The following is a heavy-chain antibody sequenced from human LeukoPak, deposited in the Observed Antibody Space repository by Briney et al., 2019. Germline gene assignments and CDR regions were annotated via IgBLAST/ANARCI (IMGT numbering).Heavy chain of an antibody. Sequence: GGSLRLSCAASGFTFSSYSISWVGQAPGKGLEWVSYISSSSTMSYADSVKGRFTISRDNANNSLYLQMSSLRDEDTAVYYCARGGTSSSLAYWGQGTLVTVSS. V-gene: IGHV3-48*02. CDR1: GFTFSSYS. J-gene: IGHJ4*02. D-gene: IGHD4-23*01. CDR3: ARGGTSSSLAY. CDR2: ISSSSTM.